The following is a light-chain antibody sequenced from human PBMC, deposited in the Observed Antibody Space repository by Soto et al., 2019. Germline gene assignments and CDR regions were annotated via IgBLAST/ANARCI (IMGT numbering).Light chain of an antibody. CDR1: ISDVGDYNY. J-gene: IGLJ2*01. CDR3: SSYTSSNTVV. V-gene: IGLV2-14*01. Sequence: QSALTQPASVSGSPGQSITISCTGTISDVGDYNYVSWYQQHPGKAPQLMIYDVSNRPSGVSNRFSGSKSGNTASLTISGLQAEDEADYYCSSYTSSNTVVFGGGTKLTVL. CDR2: DVS.